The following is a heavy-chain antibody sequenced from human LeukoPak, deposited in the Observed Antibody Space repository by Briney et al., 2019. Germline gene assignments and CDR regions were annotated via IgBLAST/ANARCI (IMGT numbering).Heavy chain of an antibody. Sequence: SETLSLTCTVSGGSISSYYWSWIRQPPGKGLEWIGYIYTSGSTNYNPSLKSRVTISVDTSKNQLSLKLSSVTAADTAVYYCARQSLYYYYCMDVWGKGTTVTVSS. CDR1: GGSISSYY. CDR3: ARQSLYYYYCMDV. V-gene: IGHV4-4*09. CDR2: IYTSGST. J-gene: IGHJ6*03.